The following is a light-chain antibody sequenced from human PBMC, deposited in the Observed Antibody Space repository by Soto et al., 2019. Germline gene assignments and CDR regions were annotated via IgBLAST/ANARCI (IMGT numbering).Light chain of an antibody. J-gene: IGKJ1*01. CDR3: QQYDSSPRT. CDR2: KAS. Sequence: DIQMTQSPSSVSASVGDRVTITCRASQSISSWLAWYQQKPGKAPKLLIYKASSLESGVPSRFSGSGSGTDFTLTINRLEPEDFAVYYCQQYDSSPRTFGQGTKVDIK. CDR1: QSISSW. V-gene: IGKV1-5*03.